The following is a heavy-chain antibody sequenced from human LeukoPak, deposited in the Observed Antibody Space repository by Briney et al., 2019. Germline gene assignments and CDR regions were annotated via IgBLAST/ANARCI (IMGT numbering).Heavy chain of an antibody. CDR2: INPSGGST. CDR3: ARDLNSNAFDI. J-gene: IGHJ3*02. Sequence: ASVKVSCKASGYIFTSYNINWVRQAPGQGLEWMGIINPSGGSTNYAQKFQGRVTMTRDTSTSTVYMELRSLRSDNTAVYYCARDLNSNAFDIWGQGAMVTVSS. CDR1: GYIFTSYN. V-gene: IGHV1-46*01.